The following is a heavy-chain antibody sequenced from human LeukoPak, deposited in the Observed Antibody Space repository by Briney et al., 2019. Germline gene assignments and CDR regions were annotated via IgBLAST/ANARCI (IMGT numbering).Heavy chain of an antibody. V-gene: IGHV3-74*01. J-gene: IGHJ6*04. D-gene: IGHD3-9*01. Sequence: GGSLRLSCAASGFTFSSYWMHWVRQAPGKGLVWVSRINSDGSSTSYADSVKGRFTISRDNAKNTLYLQMNSLRAEDTAAYYCARGAVLRYFEPYGMDVWGKGTTVTVSS. CDR1: GFTFSSYW. CDR3: ARGAVLRYFEPYGMDV. CDR2: INSDGSST.